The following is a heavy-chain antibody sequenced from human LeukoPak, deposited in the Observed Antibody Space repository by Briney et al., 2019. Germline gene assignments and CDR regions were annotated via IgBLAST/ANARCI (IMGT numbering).Heavy chain of an antibody. Sequence: GGSLRLSCAASGFTFSNYNMNWVRQAPGKGLEWVSFISSSSTTIFYADSVKGRFTISRDNAKNSLYLQMNSLRAEDTAVYYCARDRLIGGRFGELSNWGQGTLVTVSS. J-gene: IGHJ4*02. CDR1: GFTFSNYN. D-gene: IGHD3-10*01. V-gene: IGHV3-48*04. CDR3: ARDRLIGGRFGELSN. CDR2: ISSSSTTI.